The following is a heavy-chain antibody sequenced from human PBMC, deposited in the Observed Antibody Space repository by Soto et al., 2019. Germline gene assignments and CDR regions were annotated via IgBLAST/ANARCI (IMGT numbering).Heavy chain of an antibody. V-gene: IGHV3-11*06. CDR2: ISPGSRYP. J-gene: IGHJ5*02. CDR3: VRGGGGGLWDP. D-gene: IGHD2-15*01. Sequence: PGGSLRLSCAVSGFTFGDSYMSWIRQAPGKGLEWLSYISPGSRYPAYADSVKGRFTISRDNAKRSLYLQMMSLTAEDTAIYYCVRGGGGGLWDPWGQGTMVTVS. CDR1: GFTFGDSY.